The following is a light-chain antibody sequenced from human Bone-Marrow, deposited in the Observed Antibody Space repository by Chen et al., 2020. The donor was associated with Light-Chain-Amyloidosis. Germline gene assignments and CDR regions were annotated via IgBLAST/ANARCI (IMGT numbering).Light chain of an antibody. Sequence: SYVLTQAPSVSVAPGQTAGLTCGGQNIAAKSVHWYQQRPGQAPVLVLYDDSDRPSGIPERFSGSNSGNTAALTISRVEAGDEADYYCQVYDSSSDHAWVFGGGTRLSVL. CDR1: NIAAKS. CDR3: QVYDSSSDHAWV. CDR2: DDS. V-gene: IGLV3-21*02. J-gene: IGLJ3*02.